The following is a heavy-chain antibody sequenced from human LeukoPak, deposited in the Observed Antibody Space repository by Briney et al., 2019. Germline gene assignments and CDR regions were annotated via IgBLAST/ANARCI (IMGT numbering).Heavy chain of an antibody. CDR3: TTALNFDILTGLYQPIAAFDV. J-gene: IGHJ3*01. V-gene: IGHV3-30*02. CDR1: GFTFSAYD. CDR2: IRYDGSNK. D-gene: IGHD3-9*01. Sequence: GGSLRLSCAASGFTFSAYDIHWVRQAPGKGLEWVAFIRYDGSNKYFADSVKGRFTISRDNSKNTLYLQMNSLITDDTGVYYCTTALNFDILTGLYQPIAAFDVWGQGTLVTVSS.